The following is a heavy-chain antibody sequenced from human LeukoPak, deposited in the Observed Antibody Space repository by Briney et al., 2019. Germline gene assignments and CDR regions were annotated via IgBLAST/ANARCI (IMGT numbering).Heavy chain of an antibody. J-gene: IGHJ4*02. D-gene: IGHD2-21*01. CDR3: AKAPVTSCRGAYCYPFDS. V-gene: IGHV3-23*01. CDR2: ISGSGGST. Sequence: GGPLRLSCAASGFTFSSYAMSWVRQAPGKGLEWVSAISGSGGSTYYADSVKGRFTISRDNSKNMLYLQMNSLRAEDAAVYFCAKAPVTSCRGAYCYPFDSWGQGTLVTVSS. CDR1: GFTFSSYA.